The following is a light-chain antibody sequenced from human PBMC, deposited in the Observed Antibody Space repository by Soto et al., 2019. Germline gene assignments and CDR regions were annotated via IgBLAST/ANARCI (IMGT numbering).Light chain of an antibody. Sequence: EIVLTQSPGTLSLSPGERATLSCRASQSVSGSYLAWYQQKPGQAPRLLIYGASSRATGIPDRFSGSGSGTDFTLTISRLEPEDFAVYYCQQYGSSLSWTFGQGTKVDI. CDR3: QQYGSSLSWT. CDR2: GAS. J-gene: IGKJ1*01. V-gene: IGKV3-20*01. CDR1: QSVSGSY.